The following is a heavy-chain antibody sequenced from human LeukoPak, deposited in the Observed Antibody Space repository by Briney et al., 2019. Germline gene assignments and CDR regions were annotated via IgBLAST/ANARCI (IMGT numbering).Heavy chain of an antibody. V-gene: IGHV1-8*01. Sequence: ASVKVSCKASGYTFTSYDINWVRQATGQGLEWMAWMNPNSGNTGYAQKFQGRVTMTRNTSISTAYMELSSLRSEDTAVYYCARANYYDRHYNWFDPWGQGTLVTVSS. CDR3: ARANYYDRHYNWFDP. CDR2: MNPNSGNT. CDR1: GYTFTSYD. D-gene: IGHD3-22*01. J-gene: IGHJ5*02.